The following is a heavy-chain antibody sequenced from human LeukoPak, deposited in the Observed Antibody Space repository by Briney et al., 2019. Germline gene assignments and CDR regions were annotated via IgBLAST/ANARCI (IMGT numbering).Heavy chain of an antibody. CDR1: GFTVSSNY. J-gene: IGHJ5*02. Sequence: PGGSLRLSCAASGFTVSSNYMSWVRQAPGKGLEWVSVIYSGGSTYYADSVKGRFTISRDNSKNTLYLQMNSLRAEDTAVYYYARDGRGENWFDPWGQGTLVTVSS. CDR2: IYSGGST. V-gene: IGHV3-53*01. CDR3: ARDGRGENWFDP. D-gene: IGHD3-10*01.